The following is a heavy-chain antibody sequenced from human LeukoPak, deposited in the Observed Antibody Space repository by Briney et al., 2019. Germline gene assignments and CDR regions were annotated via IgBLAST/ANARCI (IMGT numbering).Heavy chain of an antibody. CDR2: INSDGSST. CDR1: GFTFSSYW. V-gene: IGHV3-74*01. CDR3: ARVIAVAGFDY. Sequence: GGSLRLSCAASGFTFSSYWMHRVRQAPGKGLVWVSRINSDGSSTSYADSVKGRFTIYRDNAKNTLYLQMNSLRAEDTAVYYCARVIAVAGFDYWGQGTLVTVSS. D-gene: IGHD6-19*01. J-gene: IGHJ4*02.